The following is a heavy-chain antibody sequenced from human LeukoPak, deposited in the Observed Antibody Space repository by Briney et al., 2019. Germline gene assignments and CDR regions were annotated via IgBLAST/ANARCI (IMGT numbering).Heavy chain of an antibody. Sequence: ASVKVSCKASGYTFTSYGISWVRQAPGQGLEWMGWISAYNGNTNYAQKLQGRVTMTRDTSTSTVYMELSSLRSEDTAVYYCARLLSDGNFDYWGQGTLVTVSS. V-gene: IGHV1-18*01. CDR3: ARLLSDGNFDY. D-gene: IGHD1-26*01. J-gene: IGHJ4*02. CDR2: ISAYNGNT. CDR1: GYTFTSYG.